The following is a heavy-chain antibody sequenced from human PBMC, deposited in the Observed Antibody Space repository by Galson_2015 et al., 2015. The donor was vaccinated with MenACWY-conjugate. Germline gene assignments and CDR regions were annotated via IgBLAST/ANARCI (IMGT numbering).Heavy chain of an antibody. CDR1: GYTFTSNG. CDR3: ARGVRGSRGWGLLLDS. Sequence: SVKVSCKASGYTFTSNGITWVRQAPGQGLEWMGWINPENGKTNYVQKLQDRFTMTTDTSRSTAYMELRNLRSDDTAVYYCARGVRGSRGWGLLLDSWGQGTLVTVSS. J-gene: IGHJ4*02. CDR2: INPENGKT. V-gene: IGHV1-18*04. D-gene: IGHD1-26*01.